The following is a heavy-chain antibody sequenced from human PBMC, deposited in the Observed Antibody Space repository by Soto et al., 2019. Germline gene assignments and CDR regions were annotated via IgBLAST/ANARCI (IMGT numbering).Heavy chain of an antibody. Sequence: GGSLRLSCAASGFTFSSYSMNWVRQAPGKGLEWVSSISSSSSYIYYADSVKGRFTISRDNAKNSLYLQMNSLRAEDTAVYYCARDPVSSFGSHRDPFDYWGQGSLVTVAS. D-gene: IGHD3-3*01. CDR3: ARDPVSSFGSHRDPFDY. CDR2: ISSSSSYI. CDR1: GFTFSSYS. J-gene: IGHJ4*02. V-gene: IGHV3-21*01.